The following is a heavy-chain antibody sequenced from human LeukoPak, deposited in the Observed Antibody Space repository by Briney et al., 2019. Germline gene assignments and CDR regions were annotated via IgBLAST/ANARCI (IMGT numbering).Heavy chain of an antibody. Sequence: GGSLRLSCAASGFTFSSYAMHWVRQAPGKGLEWVAVITYDGSNKYYADSVKGRFTISRDNSKNTLYLQMNGLRAEDTAVYYCARDFQQIEDKRNNSPDYWGQGTLVTVSS. CDR3: ARDFQQIEDKRNNSPDY. D-gene: IGHD5-24*01. CDR1: GFTFSSYA. CDR2: ITYDGSNK. J-gene: IGHJ4*02. V-gene: IGHV3-30*04.